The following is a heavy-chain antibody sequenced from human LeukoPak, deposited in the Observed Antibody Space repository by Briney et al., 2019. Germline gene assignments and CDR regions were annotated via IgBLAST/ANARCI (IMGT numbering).Heavy chain of an antibody. CDR3: ARETSQKGAHYMDV. CDR2: IYTSGGT. Sequence: SETLSLTCTVSGGSISSYYWSWIRQPAGKGLERIGRIYTSGGTNYNPSLKSRVTISVDTSKNQLSLKLTSVTAADTAVYYCARETSQKGAHYMDVWGKGTTVTISS. CDR1: GGSISSYY. V-gene: IGHV4-4*07. D-gene: IGHD3-16*01. J-gene: IGHJ6*03.